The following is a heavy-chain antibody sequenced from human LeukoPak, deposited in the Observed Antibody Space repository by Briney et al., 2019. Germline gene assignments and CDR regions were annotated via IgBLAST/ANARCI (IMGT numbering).Heavy chain of an antibody. D-gene: IGHD6-13*01. CDR3: AHRLMLGGYSSSWYWFDP. CDR1: GFSLSTSGVG. V-gene: IGHV2-5*02. CDR2: IYWDDDK. Sequence: SGPTLVKPTQTLTLTCTFSGFSLSTSGVGVGWIRQPPGKALEWLALIYWDDDKRYSPSLKSRLTITKDTSKNQVVLTMTNMDPVDTATYYCAHRLMLGGYSSSWYWFDPWGQGTLVTVSS. J-gene: IGHJ5*02.